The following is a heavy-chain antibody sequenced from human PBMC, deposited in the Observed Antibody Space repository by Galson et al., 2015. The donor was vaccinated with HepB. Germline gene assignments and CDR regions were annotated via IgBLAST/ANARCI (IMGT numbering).Heavy chain of an antibody. CDR2: IKSKTDGGTT. Sequence: SLRLSCAASGFTFSNAWMSWVRQAPGKGLEWVGRIKSKTDGGTTDYAAPVKGRFTISRDDSKNTLYLQMNSLKTEDTAVYYCTTDSLGSGHNDYWGQGTLVTVSS. CDR1: GFTFSNAW. CDR3: TTDSLGSGHNDY. V-gene: IGHV3-15*01. D-gene: IGHD3-10*01. J-gene: IGHJ4*02.